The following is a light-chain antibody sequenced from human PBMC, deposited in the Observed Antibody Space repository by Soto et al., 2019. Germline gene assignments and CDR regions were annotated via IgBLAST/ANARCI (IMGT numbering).Light chain of an antibody. CDR1: QSVLYSSNNKNY. Sequence: DIVMTQSPDSLAVSLGERATINCKSSQSVLYSSNNKNYLAWYQQKPGQPPKLLIYWASTRESGVPDRFSGSGSGTDFTLTISSLQAEDVAVYYCQQYYSTPGTFGQGTRWIS. CDR2: WAS. V-gene: IGKV4-1*01. CDR3: QQYYSTPGT. J-gene: IGKJ1*01.